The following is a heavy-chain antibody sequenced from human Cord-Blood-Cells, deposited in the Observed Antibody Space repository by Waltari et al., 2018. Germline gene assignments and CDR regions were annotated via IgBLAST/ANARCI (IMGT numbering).Heavy chain of an antibody. D-gene: IGHD3-10*01. Sequence: EVQLVETGGGLIQPGGSLSLSCAASGFTLRSNYMSWVRQAPGKGLEWVSVIYSGGSTYYADSVKGRFTISRDNSKNTLYLQMNSLRAEDTAVYYCATSGVQGGLDAFDIWGQGTMVTVSS. V-gene: IGHV3-53*02. J-gene: IGHJ3*02. CDR1: GFTLRSNY. CDR3: ATSGVQGGLDAFDI. CDR2: IYSGGST.